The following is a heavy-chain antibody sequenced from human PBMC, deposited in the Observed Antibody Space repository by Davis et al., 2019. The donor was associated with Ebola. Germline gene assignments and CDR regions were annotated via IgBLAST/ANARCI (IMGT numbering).Heavy chain of an antibody. Sequence: GGSLRLSCTDSVITFSSYAMTWVRQAPGKGLEWVSAISGSGGTTYYAGSVKGRFTVSRDNSRNTLYLQMNSLRAEDTAVYYCAKSRGWFTVFDYWGQGTLVTVSS. D-gene: IGHD6-19*01. CDR3: AKSRGWFTVFDY. CDR2: ISGSGGTT. CDR1: VITFSSYA. J-gene: IGHJ4*02. V-gene: IGHV3-23*01.